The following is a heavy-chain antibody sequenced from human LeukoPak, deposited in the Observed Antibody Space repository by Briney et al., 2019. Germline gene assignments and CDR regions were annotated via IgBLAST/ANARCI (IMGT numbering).Heavy chain of an antibody. V-gene: IGHV3-74*01. CDR3: ARGGSGNRYGLDY. D-gene: IGHD5-18*01. CDR2: ISDDGSST. Sequence: GGSLRLSCAASGFTFSSSWMHWVRQAPGKGPVWVSRISDDGSSTSYVDSVKGRFTISRDNAKNTLYLQMKSLRAEDTAVYYCARGGSGNRYGLDYWGQGTLVTVSS. J-gene: IGHJ4*02. CDR1: GFTFSSSW.